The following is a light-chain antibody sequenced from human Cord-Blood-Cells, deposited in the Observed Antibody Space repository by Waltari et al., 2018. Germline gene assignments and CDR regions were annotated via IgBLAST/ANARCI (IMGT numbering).Light chain of an antibody. V-gene: IGLV2-14*01. J-gene: IGLJ2*01. CDR2: DVS. CDR1: SSDGGGYNY. Sequence: QSALTQPASVSGSPGQSITISCTGTSSDGGGYNYVCWYQQHPGKAPQLMIYDVSNRPSGVSNRFSGSKSGNTASLTISGLQADDEADYYCSSYTSSSTVVFGGGTKLTVL. CDR3: SSYTSSSTVV.